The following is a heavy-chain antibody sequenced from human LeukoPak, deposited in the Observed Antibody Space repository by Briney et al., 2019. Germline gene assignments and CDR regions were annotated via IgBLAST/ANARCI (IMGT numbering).Heavy chain of an antibody. CDR2: IKEDGSEK. D-gene: IGHD2/OR15-2a*01. V-gene: IGHV3-7*01. Sequence: GGSLRLSCVVSGFMFSSNTMTWVRQAPGKGLEWVANIKEDGSEKHYVDSVKGRSTISRDNAKNSLYLQMNSLRAEDTAVYYCATGGRRYYADWGLGTLVTASS. CDR1: GFMFSSNT. CDR3: ATGGRRYYAD. J-gene: IGHJ4*02.